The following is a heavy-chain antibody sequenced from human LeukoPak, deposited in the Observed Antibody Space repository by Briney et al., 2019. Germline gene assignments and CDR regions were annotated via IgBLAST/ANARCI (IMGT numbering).Heavy chain of an antibody. D-gene: IGHD6-13*01. J-gene: IGHJ4*02. CDR1: GFTFDDYA. CDR2: ISWNSGSI. Sequence: PGRSLRLSCAASGFTFDDYAMHWVRQAPGKGLEWVSGISWNSGSIGYADSVKGRFTISRDNAKNSLYLQMNSLRAEDTALYYCAKDVIAAAGNEVGPFDYWGQGTLVTVSS. V-gene: IGHV3-9*01. CDR3: AKDVIAAAGNEVGPFDY.